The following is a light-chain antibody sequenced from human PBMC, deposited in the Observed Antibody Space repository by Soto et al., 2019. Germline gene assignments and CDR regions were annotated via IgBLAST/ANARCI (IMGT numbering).Light chain of an antibody. Sequence: DIPLTQSPSFLSASVGDRVTLTCRASQDISTYLAWYQQKPGKAPNLLIYVASNLQDGVPSRFSGTGSGTEFTLTITNLQPADFATYYCQHLDSYPLTFGGGTEVEIK. J-gene: IGKJ4*01. V-gene: IGKV1-9*01. CDR1: QDISTY. CDR3: QHLDSYPLT. CDR2: VAS.